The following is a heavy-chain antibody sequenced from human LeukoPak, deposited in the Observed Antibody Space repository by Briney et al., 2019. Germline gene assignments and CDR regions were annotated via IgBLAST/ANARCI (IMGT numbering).Heavy chain of an antibody. V-gene: IGHV3-33*06. CDR3: AKDRVVENYYYYGMDV. Sequence: GRSLRLSCAASGFTFSSYGMHWVRQAPGKGLEWVAVIWYDGSNKYYADSVKGRFTISRDNSKNTLYLQMNSLRAEDTAVYYCAKDRVVENYYYYGMDVWGQGTTVTVSS. D-gene: IGHD5-24*01. CDR1: GFTFSSYG. CDR2: IWYDGSNK. J-gene: IGHJ6*02.